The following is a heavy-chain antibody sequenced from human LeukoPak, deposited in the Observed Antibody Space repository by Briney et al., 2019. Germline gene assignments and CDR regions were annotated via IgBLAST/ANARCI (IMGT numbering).Heavy chain of an antibody. CDR1: GGSISSSSYY. CDR3: ASWNYSGSDY. J-gene: IGHJ4*02. V-gene: IGHV4-39*01. CDR2: IYYSGST. Sequence: SETLSLTCTVSGGSISSSSYYWGWIRQPPGKGLEWIGSIYYSGSTYYNPSLKSRVTISVDTSKNQFSLKRSSVTAADTAVYYCASWNYSGSDYWGQGTLVTVSS. D-gene: IGHD1-26*01.